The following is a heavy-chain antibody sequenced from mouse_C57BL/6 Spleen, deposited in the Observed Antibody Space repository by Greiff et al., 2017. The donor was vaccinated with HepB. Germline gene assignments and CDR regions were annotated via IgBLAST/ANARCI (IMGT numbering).Heavy chain of an antibody. CDR3: ARQGGTGDFDY. J-gene: IGHJ2*01. CDR1: GFTFSDYG. CDR2: ISNLAYSI. D-gene: IGHD3-3*01. V-gene: IGHV5-15*01. Sequence: EVQLVESGGGLVQPGGSLKLSCAASGFTFSDYGMAWVRQAPRKGPEWVAFISNLAYSIYYADTVTGRFTISRENAKNTLYLEMSSLRSEDTAMYYCARQGGTGDFDYWGKGTTLTVSS.